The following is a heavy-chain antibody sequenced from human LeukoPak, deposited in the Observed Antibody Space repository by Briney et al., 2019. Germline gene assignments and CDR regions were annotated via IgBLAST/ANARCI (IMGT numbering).Heavy chain of an antibody. CDR3: ARDRSSSWDYYYGMDV. CDR2: ISSSSSYI. CDR1: GFTFSSYS. J-gene: IGHJ6*02. V-gene: IGHV3-21*01. Sequence: GGSLRLSCAASGFTFSSYSMNWVRQAPGKGLAWVSSISSSSSYIYYADSVKGRFTISRDNAKNSLYLQMNSLRAEDTAAYYCARDRSSSWDYYYGMDVWGQGTTVTVSS. D-gene: IGHD6-13*01.